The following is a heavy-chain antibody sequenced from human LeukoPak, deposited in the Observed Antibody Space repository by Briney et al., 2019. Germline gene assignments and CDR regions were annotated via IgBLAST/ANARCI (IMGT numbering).Heavy chain of an antibody. CDR3: AKLGYYYDSSGYYDYFFDY. CDR1: GFTFSSYS. Sequence: GGSLRLSCAASGFTFSSYSMNWVRQAPGKGLEWVSYIGTTTSTIYYADSVKGRFTISRDNAKNSLYLQMNSPRGEDTAVYYCAKLGYYYDSSGYYDYFFDYWGQGTLVTVSS. J-gene: IGHJ4*02. CDR2: IGTTTSTI. V-gene: IGHV3-48*01. D-gene: IGHD3-22*01.